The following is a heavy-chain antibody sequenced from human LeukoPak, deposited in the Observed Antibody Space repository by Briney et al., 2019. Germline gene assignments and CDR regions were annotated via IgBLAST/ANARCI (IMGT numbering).Heavy chain of an antibody. Sequence: GGSLRLSCAASGNYWMHWVRQAPGKGLVWVSHINSDGSWTSYADSVKGRFTISRDNSKNTLYLQMNSLRAEDTAVYYCAKRAAFDIWGQGTMVTVSS. J-gene: IGHJ3*02. V-gene: IGHV3-74*01. CDR3: AKRAAFDI. CDR2: INSDGSWT. CDR1: GNYW.